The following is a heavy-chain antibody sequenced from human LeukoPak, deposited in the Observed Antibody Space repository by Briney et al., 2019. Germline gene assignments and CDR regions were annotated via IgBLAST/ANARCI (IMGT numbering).Heavy chain of an antibody. Sequence: SETLSLTCAVYGGSFSGYYWSWIRQPPGKGLEWIGEINHSGSTNYNPSLKSRVTISVDTSKNQFSLKLSSVTAADTAVYYCARGGVYYYYYYYYYMDVWGKGTTVTVSS. CDR1: GGSFSGYY. CDR2: INHSGST. J-gene: IGHJ6*03. D-gene: IGHD3-22*01. V-gene: IGHV4-34*01. CDR3: ARGGVYYYYYYYYYMDV.